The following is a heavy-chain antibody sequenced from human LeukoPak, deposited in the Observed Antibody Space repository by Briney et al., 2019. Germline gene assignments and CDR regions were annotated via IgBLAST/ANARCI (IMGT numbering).Heavy chain of an antibody. J-gene: IGHJ5*02. CDR1: GGTFSSYA. V-gene: IGHV1-69*13. D-gene: IGHD1-1*01. Sequence: GASVKVSCKASGGTFSSYAIGWVRLAPGQGVEWVGGITPIFGTANYAQKFQGRVTITADESTSTAYMEPSSLRSEDTAVYSCARMNWNDEAWGQGTLVTVSS. CDR3: ARMNWNDEA. CDR2: ITPIFGTA.